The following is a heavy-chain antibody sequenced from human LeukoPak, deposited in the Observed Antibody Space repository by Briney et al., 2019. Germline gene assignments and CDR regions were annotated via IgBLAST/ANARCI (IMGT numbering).Heavy chain of an antibody. V-gene: IGHV3-21*04. CDR2: ISSSSSYI. J-gene: IGHJ6*02. CDR1: GFTFSSYS. CDR3: ARDLPGGLRYFDWMPPYYYYYGMDV. D-gene: IGHD3-9*01. Sequence: GGSLRLSCAASGFTFSSYSMNWVRQAPGKGLEWVSSISSSSSYIYYADSVKGRFTISRDNAKNSLYLQMNSLRAEDTALYYCARDLPGGLRYFDWMPPYYYYYGMDVWGQGTTVTVSS.